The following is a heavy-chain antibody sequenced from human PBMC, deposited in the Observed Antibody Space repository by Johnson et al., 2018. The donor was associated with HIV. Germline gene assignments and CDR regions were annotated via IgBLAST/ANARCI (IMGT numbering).Heavy chain of an antibody. CDR1: GFTFSSYA. CDR3: ARRGITIVADAFDI. D-gene: IGHD3-10*01. CDR2: ISYDGSEK. J-gene: IGHJ3*02. V-gene: IGHV3-30*04. Sequence: QVQLVESGGGVVQPGRSLRLSCAASGFTFSSYAMHWVRQAPGKGLEWVAVISYDGSEKYFADSVKGRFTISRDNAKKLLYLQMYSLRAEDTAFYYCARRGITIVADAFDIWGQGTMVTVSS.